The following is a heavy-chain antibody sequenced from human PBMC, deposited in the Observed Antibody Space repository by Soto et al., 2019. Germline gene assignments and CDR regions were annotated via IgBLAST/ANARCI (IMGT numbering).Heavy chain of an antibody. V-gene: IGHV3-66*01. D-gene: IGHD3-3*01. CDR1: GFTFSTYT. Sequence: PGGSLRLSCVASGFTFSTYTMSWVRQAPGKGLQWVAVISSDGSTYYADSVKGRFTISRDNSKNTLYLEMNSLRAEDTAVYYCARDTFGGAYDFLHGGQGTLVTVSS. J-gene: IGHJ4*02. CDR2: ISSDGST. CDR3: ARDTFGGAYDFLH.